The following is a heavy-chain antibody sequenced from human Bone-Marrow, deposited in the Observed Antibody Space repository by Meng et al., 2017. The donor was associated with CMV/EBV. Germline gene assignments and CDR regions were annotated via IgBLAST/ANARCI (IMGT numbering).Heavy chain of an antibody. CDR2: ISHDGSNK. CDR3: ATSWGTFDN. V-gene: IGHV3-30*04. CDR1: GFTFSSYA. Sequence: GESLKISCAASGFTFSSYAMHWVRQAPGKGLEWVAVISHDGSNKYYADSVKGRFTISRDNAKNLLYLQLNSLRAEDTAVYYCATSWGTFDNWGQGTLVTVSS. J-gene: IGHJ4*02. D-gene: IGHD3-16*01.